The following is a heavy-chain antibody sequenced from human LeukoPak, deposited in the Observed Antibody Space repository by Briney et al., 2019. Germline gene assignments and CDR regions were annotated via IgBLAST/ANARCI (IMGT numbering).Heavy chain of an antibody. CDR3: ARDLDIVATIQYYYYYGMDV. V-gene: IGHV1-46*01. Sequence: ASVKVSCKASGYTFTSYYMHWVRQAPGQGLEWMGIINPSGGSTSYAQKFQDRVTMTRDTSTSTVYMELSSLRSEDTAVYYCARDLDIVATIQYYYYYGMDVWGQGTTVTVSS. CDR1: GYTFTSYY. CDR2: INPSGGST. D-gene: IGHD5-12*01. J-gene: IGHJ6*02.